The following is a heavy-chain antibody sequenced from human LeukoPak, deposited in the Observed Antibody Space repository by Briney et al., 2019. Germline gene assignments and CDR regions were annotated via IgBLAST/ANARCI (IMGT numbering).Heavy chain of an antibody. CDR3: AKWGCSGSDCYPFDY. D-gene: IGHD2-21*02. V-gene: IGHV3-23*01. Sequence: GGSLRLSCAASGFTFSTYAMSWVRQAPGKGLEWVSTISSSGGSTYNADSVKGRFTISRDNSKNTLYLQMNSLRAEDTAVYYCAKWGCSGSDCYPFDYWGQGTLVTVSS. J-gene: IGHJ4*02. CDR2: ISSSGGST. CDR1: GFTFSTYA.